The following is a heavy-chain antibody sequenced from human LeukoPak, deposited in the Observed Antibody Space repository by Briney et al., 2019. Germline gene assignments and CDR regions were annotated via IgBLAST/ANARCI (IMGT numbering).Heavy chain of an antibody. CDR1: GDSISSSSSY. CDR2: IYYSGST. J-gene: IGHJ4*02. Sequence: SETLSLTCTVSGDSISSSSSYWRWIRQPPGKGLEWIGSIYYSGSTYYNSSLKSRVTISVDTSKNQFSLKLSSVTAADTAVYYWARDPGGAVAGVFDYWGQGTLVTVSS. V-gene: IGHV4-39*07. CDR3: ARDPGGAVAGVFDY. D-gene: IGHD6-19*01.